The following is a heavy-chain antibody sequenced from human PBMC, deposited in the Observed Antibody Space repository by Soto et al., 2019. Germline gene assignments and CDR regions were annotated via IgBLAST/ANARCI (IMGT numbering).Heavy chain of an antibody. V-gene: IGHV3-30*18. CDR3: AKDPRTSVLRFLEWLYEFDY. CDR1: GFTFSSYG. CDR2: ISYDGSNK. J-gene: IGHJ4*02. Sequence: GGSLRLSCAASGFTFSSYGMHWVRQAPGKGLEWVAVISYDGSNKYYADSVKGRFTISRDNSKNTLYLQMNSLRAEDTAVYYCAKDPRTSVLRFLEWLYEFDYWGQGTLVTVSS. D-gene: IGHD3-3*01.